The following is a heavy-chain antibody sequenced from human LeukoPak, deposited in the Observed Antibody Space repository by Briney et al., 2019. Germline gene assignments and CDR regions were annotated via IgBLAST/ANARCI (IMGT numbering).Heavy chain of an antibody. J-gene: IGHJ6*03. V-gene: IGHV1-8*03. CDR1: GYTFTSYD. CDR3: ARGLGRYYMDV. CDR2: MNPNSGNT. D-gene: IGHD2-15*01. Sequence: AASVKVSCKASGYTFTSYDINWVRQAAGQGLEWMGWMNPNSGNTGYAQKFQGRLTITRNTSISTAYMELSSLRSEDTAVYYCARGLGRYYMDVWGKGTTVTVSS.